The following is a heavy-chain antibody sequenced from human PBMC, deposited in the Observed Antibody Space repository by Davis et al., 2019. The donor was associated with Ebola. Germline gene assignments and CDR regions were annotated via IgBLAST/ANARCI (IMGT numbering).Heavy chain of an antibody. CDR1: GGSISSHY. CDR2: IYYSGST. D-gene: IGHD4-17*01. J-gene: IGHJ4*02. CDR3: ARGVTRYGDYG. Sequence: SETLSLTCTVSGGSISSHYWSWIRQPPGKGLEWIGYIYYSGSTNYNPSLKSRVTISVDTSKNQFSLKLSSVTAADTAVYYCARGVTRYGDYGWGQGTLVTVSS. V-gene: IGHV4-59*11.